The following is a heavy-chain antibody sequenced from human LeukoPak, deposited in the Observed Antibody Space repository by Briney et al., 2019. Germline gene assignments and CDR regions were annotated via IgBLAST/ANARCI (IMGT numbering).Heavy chain of an antibody. D-gene: IGHD3-9*01. Sequence: TSQTLSLTCTVSGGSISSGGYYWSWIRQHPGKGLEWIGYIYYSGSTYYNPSLKSRVTISVDTSKNQFSLKLSSVTAADTAVYYCARADYGILTGQTYNWFDPWGQGTLVTVSS. CDR3: ARADYGILTGQTYNWFDP. CDR2: IYYSGST. J-gene: IGHJ5*02. CDR1: GGSISSGGYY. V-gene: IGHV4-31*03.